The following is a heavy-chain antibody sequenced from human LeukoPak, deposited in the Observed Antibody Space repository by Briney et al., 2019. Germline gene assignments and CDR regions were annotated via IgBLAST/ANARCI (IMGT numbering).Heavy chain of an antibody. V-gene: IGHV3-74*01. Sequence: PGGSLRLSCAASGFTFSRYWMHWVRQAPGKGLVWVSRINSGGSSTSYAGSVKGRFTISRDNAKNSLYLQMNSLRAGDTAVYYCARDPGQQLVRSWFDPWGQGTLVTVSS. CDR2: INSGGSST. CDR3: ARDPGQQLVRSWFDP. J-gene: IGHJ5*02. D-gene: IGHD6-13*01. CDR1: GFTFSRYW.